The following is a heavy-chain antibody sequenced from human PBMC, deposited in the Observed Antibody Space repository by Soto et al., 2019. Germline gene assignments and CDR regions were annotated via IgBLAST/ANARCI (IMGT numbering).Heavy chain of an antibody. Sequence: ASVKVSCKASGGTFSDSVTSWVRQAPGQGLEWMGGIVPIFGKANLAEKFQDRVTITADESTSTAYMKLSSPRSEDTAVYYCARGRDGSNYYFDYWGQGTLVTVSS. CDR2: IVPIFGKA. D-gene: IGHD3-10*01. V-gene: IGHV1-69*13. CDR3: ARGRDGSNYYFDY. CDR1: GGTFSDSV. J-gene: IGHJ4*02.